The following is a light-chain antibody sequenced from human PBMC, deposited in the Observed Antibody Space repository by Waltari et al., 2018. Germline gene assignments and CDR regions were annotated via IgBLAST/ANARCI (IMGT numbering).Light chain of an antibody. CDR3: QKYVTLPAT. V-gene: IGKV3-20*01. J-gene: IGKJ1*01. Sequence: EFLLTQSPGTVSVSPGEGVNLACRASPNVGKYLAWYQQRPGQPPRLLIYHASNRAIGIPDRFSGSGSGTDFSLTISRLEPEDFAVYYCQKYVTLPATFGQGTKVEIK. CDR2: HAS. CDR1: PNVGKY.